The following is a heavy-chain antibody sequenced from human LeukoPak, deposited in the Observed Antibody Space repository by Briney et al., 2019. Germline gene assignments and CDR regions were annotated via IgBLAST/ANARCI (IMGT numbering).Heavy chain of an antibody. J-gene: IGHJ4*02. Sequence: SETLSLTCTVPGYSISSGYYWGWIRQPPGKGLEWIESIYHSGSTYYNPSLKSRVTISVDTSKNQFSLKLSSVTAADTAVYYCARPYSSSWSFNYWGQGTLVTVSS. CDR1: GYSISSGYY. D-gene: IGHD6-13*01. V-gene: IGHV4-38-2*02. CDR3: ARPYSSSWSFNY. CDR2: IYHSGST.